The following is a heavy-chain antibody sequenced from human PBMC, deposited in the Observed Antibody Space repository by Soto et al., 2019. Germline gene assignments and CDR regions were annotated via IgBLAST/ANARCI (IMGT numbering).Heavy chain of an antibody. V-gene: IGHV4-30-4*01. CDR1: GGSISSGDYY. D-gene: IGHD6-19*01. J-gene: IGHJ4*02. CDR2: IYYIGST. Sequence: QVQLQESGPGLVKPSQTLSLTCTVSGGSISSGDYYWRWIRQPPGKGLEWIGYIYYIGSTYYNPSLKSRVTISVDTSKNQFSLKLSSVTAADTAVYYCAREVTVAGTTFFDYWGQGTLVTVSS. CDR3: AREVTVAGTTFFDY.